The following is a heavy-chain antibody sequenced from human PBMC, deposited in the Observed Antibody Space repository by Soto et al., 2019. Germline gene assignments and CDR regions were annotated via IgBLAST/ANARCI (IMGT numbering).Heavy chain of an antibody. CDR3: AKEGGGYSGSYIYYYYYMDV. CDR1: GFTFSSYA. D-gene: IGHD5-12*01. CDR2: ISGSGGST. V-gene: IGHV3-23*01. Sequence: GGSLRLSCAASGFTFSSYAMDWVRQAPGKGLEWVSAISGSGGSTYYADSVRGRFTIFRDNSKNTLYLQMNSLRAEDTAVYYCAKEGGGYSGSYIYYYYYMDVWGKGTTVTVSS. J-gene: IGHJ6*03.